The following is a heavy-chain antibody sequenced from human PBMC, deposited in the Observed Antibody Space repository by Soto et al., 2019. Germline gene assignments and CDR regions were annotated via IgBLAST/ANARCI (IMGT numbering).Heavy chain of an antibody. CDR2: ISSSGSTI. V-gene: IGHV3-11*01. CDR3: ATRTTVTTSFYYMDV. CDR1: GFTFSDYY. D-gene: IGHD4-17*01. Sequence: GGSLRLSCAASGFTFSDYYMSWIRQAPGKGLEWVSYISSSGSTIYYADSVKGRFTISRDNAKNSLYLQMNSLRAEDTAVYYCATRTTVTTSFYYMDVWGKGTTVTVSS. J-gene: IGHJ6*03.